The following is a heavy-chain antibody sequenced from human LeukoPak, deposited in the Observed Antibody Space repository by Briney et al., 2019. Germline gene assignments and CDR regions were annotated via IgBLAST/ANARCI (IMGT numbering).Heavy chain of an antibody. J-gene: IGHJ4*02. Sequence: PGRSLRLSWAASGFTFSSYSMNWVRQAPGKGLEWVSSISSSRSYIYYADSVKGRFTISRDNAKNSLYLQMNSLRAEDTAVYYCARDTYYYGSGSYYSGYWGQGTLVTVSS. CDR3: ARDTYYYGSGSYYSGY. V-gene: IGHV3-21*01. CDR1: GFTFSSYS. D-gene: IGHD3-10*01. CDR2: ISSSRSYI.